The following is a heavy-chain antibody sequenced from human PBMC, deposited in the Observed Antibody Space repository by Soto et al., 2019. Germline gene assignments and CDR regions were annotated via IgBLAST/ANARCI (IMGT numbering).Heavy chain of an antibody. Sequence: EVQLVESGGGLVQPGGSLRLSCAASGFIFSTSSMNWVRQAPGKGLEWISYIFIGDSYIYYADSVKGRFTISRDNAKNSLYLQMNSLRDEDTAVYYCARDGIGALPGDAFDIWGQGTVVTVSS. D-gene: IGHD6-6*01. J-gene: IGHJ3*02. CDR3: ARDGIGALPGDAFDI. CDR1: GFIFSTSS. CDR2: IFIGDSYI. V-gene: IGHV3-48*02.